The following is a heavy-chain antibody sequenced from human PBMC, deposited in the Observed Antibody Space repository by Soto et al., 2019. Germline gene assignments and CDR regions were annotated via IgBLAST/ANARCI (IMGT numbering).Heavy chain of an antibody. D-gene: IGHD6-6*01. CDR3: ARGSAPMDSSSSVPQDNWFDP. CDR1: GFTFSSYS. Sequence: PGGSLRLSCAASGFTFSSYSMNWVRQAPGKGLEWVSSISSSSSYIYYADSVKGRFTISRDNAKNSLYLQMNSLRAEDTAVYYCARGSAPMDSSSSVPQDNWFDPWGQGTLVTVSS. CDR2: ISSSSSYI. J-gene: IGHJ5*02. V-gene: IGHV3-21*01.